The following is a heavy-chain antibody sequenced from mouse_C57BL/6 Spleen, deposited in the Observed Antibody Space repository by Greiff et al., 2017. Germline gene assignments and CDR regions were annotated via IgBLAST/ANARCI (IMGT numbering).Heavy chain of an antibody. CDR2: ISSGSSTI. V-gene: IGHV5-17*01. CDR1: GFTFSDYG. Sequence: DVMLVESGGGLVKPGGSLKLSCAASGFTFSDYGMHWVRQAPEKGLEWVAYISSGSSTIYYADTVKGRFTISRDNAKNTLFLQMTSLRSEDTAMYYCAREEYSPAWFSYWGQGTLVTVSA. D-gene: IGHD5-2*01. CDR3: AREEYSPAWFSY. J-gene: IGHJ3*01.